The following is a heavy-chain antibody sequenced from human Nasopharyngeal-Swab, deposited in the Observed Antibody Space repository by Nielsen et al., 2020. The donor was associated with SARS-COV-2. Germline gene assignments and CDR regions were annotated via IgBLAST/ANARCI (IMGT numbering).Heavy chain of an antibody. CDR1: GGSISSYYW. CDR3: AHRLPLYDGMDV. Sequence: TLSLTCTVSGGSISSYYWSWIRQPPGKALEWLALIYWDDDKRYSPSLKSRLTITKDTSKNQVVLTMTNMDPVDTATYYCAHRLPLYDGMDVWGQGTTVTVSS. CDR2: IYWDDDK. V-gene: IGHV2-5*08. J-gene: IGHJ6*02. D-gene: IGHD2-8*01.